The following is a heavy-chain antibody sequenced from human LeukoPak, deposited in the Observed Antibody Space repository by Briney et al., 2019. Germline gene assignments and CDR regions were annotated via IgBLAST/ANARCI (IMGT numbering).Heavy chain of an antibody. CDR1: GFTFDDYA. Sequence: PGGSLRLSCAASGFTFDDYAMHWVRHAPGKGLEGVSGISWNSGSIGYADSVKGRFTISRDNDKNSLYLQMNSLRAEDTALYYCAKALYGGNSSPFDYWGQGTLVTVSS. V-gene: IGHV3-9*01. D-gene: IGHD4-23*01. CDR3: AKALYGGNSSPFDY. CDR2: ISWNSGSI. J-gene: IGHJ4*02.